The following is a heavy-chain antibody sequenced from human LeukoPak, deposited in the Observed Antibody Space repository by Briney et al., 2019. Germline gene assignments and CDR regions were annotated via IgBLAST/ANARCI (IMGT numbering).Heavy chain of an antibody. CDR1: GDSVSGNSTA. J-gene: IGHJ3*01. D-gene: IGHD5-24*01. Sequence: SQTLSLTCAISGDSVSGNSTAYNWIRQSPSRGLEWLGRTYCRSKWYNDYAISVKSQITVNPDTSRNQLSLQLNSVTPEDTPVYYCARGGQGDGYSADEAFDSWGPGTMVTVSS. CDR3: ARGGQGDGYSADEAFDS. CDR2: TYCRSKWYN. V-gene: IGHV6-1*01.